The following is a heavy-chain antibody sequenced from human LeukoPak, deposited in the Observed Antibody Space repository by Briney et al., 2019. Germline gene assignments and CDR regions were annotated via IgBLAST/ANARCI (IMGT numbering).Heavy chain of an antibody. V-gene: IGHV3-11*04. CDR2: ISSSGSDV. Sequence: GGSLRLSCAASGFTFSDYYMSWIRQAPGKGLEWVSYISSSGSDVGYADSAEGRFTISRDNAKKSLYLQMNSLRAEDTAVYYCARGRWLALGLWGQGTLVTVSS. D-gene: IGHD6-19*01. J-gene: IGHJ4*02. CDR1: GFTFSDYY. CDR3: ARGRWLALGL.